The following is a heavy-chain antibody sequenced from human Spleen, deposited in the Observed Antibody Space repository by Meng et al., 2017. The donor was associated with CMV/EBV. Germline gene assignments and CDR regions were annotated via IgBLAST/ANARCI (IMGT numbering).Heavy chain of an antibody. V-gene: IGHV4-4*09. Sequence: SETLSLTCTVSSGSFNYYYWSWIQQPPGKGLEWIGYIYSSGTTNYSPSLKSRVSISLDTSKRQFSLRLRSVTAADTAVYYCARGLVVPAAPGHYYYGMDVWGQGTTVTVSS. CDR3: ARGLVVPAAPGHYYYGMDV. CDR1: SGSFNYYY. J-gene: IGHJ6*02. D-gene: IGHD2-2*01. CDR2: IYSSGTT.